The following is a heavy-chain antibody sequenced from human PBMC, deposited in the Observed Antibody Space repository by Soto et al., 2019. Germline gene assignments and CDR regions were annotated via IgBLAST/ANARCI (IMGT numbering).Heavy chain of an antibody. Sequence: GGSLRLSCAASGFTFSNAWINWVRQAPGRGLEWVGRVKSKNDGGTTDFAAPVKGRFAISRDDSKNMVYLEMNSLQTEDTAIYYCTTDSYITSIIVRFDYWGHGTLVTVSS. J-gene: IGHJ4*01. CDR3: TTDSYITSIIVRFDY. CDR2: VKSKNDGGTT. CDR1: GFTFSNAW. D-gene: IGHD3-22*01. V-gene: IGHV3-15*07.